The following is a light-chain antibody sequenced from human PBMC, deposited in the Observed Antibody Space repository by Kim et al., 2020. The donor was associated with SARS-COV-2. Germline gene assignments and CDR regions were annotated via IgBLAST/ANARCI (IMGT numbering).Light chain of an antibody. V-gene: IGLV3-1*01. J-gene: IGLJ2*01. CDR2: QDS. CDR1: KLGDKY. CDR3: QAWDSSTPV. Sequence: SVYTEQTASITCCGDKLGDKYACWYQQKPGQSPVLVIYQDSKRPSGIPERFSGSNSGNTATLTISGTQAMDEADYYCQAWDSSTPVFGGGTQLTVL.